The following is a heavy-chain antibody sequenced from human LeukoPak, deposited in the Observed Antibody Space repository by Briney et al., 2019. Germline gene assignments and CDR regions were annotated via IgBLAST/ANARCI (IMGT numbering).Heavy chain of an antibody. V-gene: IGHV1-69*11. CDR2: IIPILGTA. Sequence: SVKVSCKASGGTFSSYAISWVRQAPGQGLEWMGRIIPILGTANYAQKFQGRVTITTDESTSTAYMELSSLRSEDTAVYYCARGVVVAYSFDYWGQGTLVTVSS. J-gene: IGHJ4*02. D-gene: IGHD3-22*01. CDR1: GGTFSSYA. CDR3: ARGVVVAYSFDY.